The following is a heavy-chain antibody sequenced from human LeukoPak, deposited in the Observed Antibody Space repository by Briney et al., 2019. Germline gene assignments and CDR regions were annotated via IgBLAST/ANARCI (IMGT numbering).Heavy chain of an antibody. V-gene: IGHV4-39*02. J-gene: IGHJ4*02. CDR1: GGSISSSSYY. Sequence: SSETLSLTCTVSGGSISSSSYYWGWIRQPPGKGLEWIGSIYYSGSTYYNPSLKSRVTISVDTSKNQFSLKLSSVTAADTAVYYCARDGYYYGSGSYLFDYWGQGTLVTVSS. D-gene: IGHD3-10*01. CDR2: IYYSGST. CDR3: ARDGYYYGSGSYLFDY.